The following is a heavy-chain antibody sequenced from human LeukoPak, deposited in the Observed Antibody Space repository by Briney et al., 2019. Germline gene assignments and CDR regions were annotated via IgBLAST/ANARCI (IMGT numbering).Heavy chain of an antibody. J-gene: IGHJ3*02. CDR1: GGSFSGYY. Sequence: SETLSLTCAVYGGSFSGYYWSWIRQPPGKGLEWIGEINHSGSTNYNPTLKSRVTISVDTSKNQFSLKLSSVTAADTAVYYCARTRIQLWLHAFDIWGQGTMVTVSS. CDR3: ARTRIQLWLHAFDI. V-gene: IGHV4-34*01. D-gene: IGHD5-18*01. CDR2: INHSGST.